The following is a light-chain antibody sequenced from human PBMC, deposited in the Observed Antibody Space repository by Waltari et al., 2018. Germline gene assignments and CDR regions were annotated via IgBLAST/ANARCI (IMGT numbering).Light chain of an antibody. J-gene: IGLJ1*01. Sequence: QAALTQPPSLSGSPGQSVTIPCIGSSRDIGGYNYVSWYQQYPGKAHKLMIYDVNKRPSGVSDRFSGSKSGNTASLTISGLQTEDEADYYCSSYTGSNNFIFGAGTRLTVL. V-gene: IGLV2-8*01. CDR1: SRDIGGYNY. CDR2: DVN. CDR3: SSYTGSNNFI.